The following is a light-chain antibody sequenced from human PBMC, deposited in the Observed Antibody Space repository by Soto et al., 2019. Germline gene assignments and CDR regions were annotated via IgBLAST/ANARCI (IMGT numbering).Light chain of an antibody. J-gene: IGKJ4*01. CDR2: GAS. Sequence: EDVLTQSPGTLSLSPGERATLSCRASQPVNSRYLAWYQQRPGQAPRLLMFGASDRATGIPGRFSGSGSGTDFTLTINTLAPEDFAVYYCQQYATSPLTFGGGTRVEIK. CDR1: QPVNSRY. CDR3: QQYATSPLT. V-gene: IGKV3-20*01.